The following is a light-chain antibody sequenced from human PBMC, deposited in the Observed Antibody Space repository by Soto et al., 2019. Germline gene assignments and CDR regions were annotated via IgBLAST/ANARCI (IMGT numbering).Light chain of an antibody. CDR3: QQRSNWPWT. J-gene: IGKJ1*01. V-gene: IGKV3-11*01. CDR1: QSVVRS. Sequence: EIVLTQSPATLSLSPGERATVSCRASQSVVRSLAWYQQKPGQAPRLLIYETFNRATGIPARFSGSGSGTDFTLTISSLEPEDFAIYYCQQRSNWPWTFGQGTKVELK. CDR2: ETF.